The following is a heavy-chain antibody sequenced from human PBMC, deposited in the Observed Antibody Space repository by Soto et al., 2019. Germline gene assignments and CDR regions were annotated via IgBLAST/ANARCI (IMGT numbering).Heavy chain of an antibody. D-gene: IGHD5-18*01. CDR3: AQRGDSYGYPLVDY. V-gene: IGHV2-5*02. CDR2: IYWDNDK. CDR1: GFSLSTSGVG. Sequence: QITLKESGPTLVKPTQTLTLTCTFSGFSLSTSGVGVGWIRQPPGKALEWLALIYWDNDKRYSPSLKSRLTITKDTPKNQWVLTMSNMDPGDTATYYCAQRGDSYGYPLVDYWGQGTLVTVSS. J-gene: IGHJ4*02.